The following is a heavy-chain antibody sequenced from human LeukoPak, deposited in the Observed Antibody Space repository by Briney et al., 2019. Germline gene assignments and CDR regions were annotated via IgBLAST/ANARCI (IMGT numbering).Heavy chain of an antibody. V-gene: IGHV3-53*01. CDR1: GFSFTSYW. CDR3: ARRAGEYSHPYDY. CDR2: IYSGGNT. Sequence: GGSLRLSCAASGFSFTSYWMHWVRQAPGKGLEWVSFIYSGGNTHYSDSVKGRFTISRDNSKNTLYLQMNSLRAEDTAVYYCARRAGEYSHPYDYWGQGTLVTVSS. D-gene: IGHD4-17*01. J-gene: IGHJ4*02.